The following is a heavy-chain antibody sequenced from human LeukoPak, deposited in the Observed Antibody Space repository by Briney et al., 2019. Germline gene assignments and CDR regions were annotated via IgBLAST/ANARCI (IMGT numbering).Heavy chain of an antibody. CDR1: GGSISSYY. CDR3: ARAYSSGYYRDAFEI. V-gene: IGHV4-59*01. J-gene: IGHJ3*02. D-gene: IGHD3-22*01. Sequence: SETLSLTCTVSGGSISSYYWNWIRQPPGKGLEWIGYIYYTGSTNYNPSLKSRVTISVDTSKNQFSLKLSSVTAADTAVYYCARAYSSGYYRDAFEIWGQGTMVTVSS. CDR2: IYYTGST.